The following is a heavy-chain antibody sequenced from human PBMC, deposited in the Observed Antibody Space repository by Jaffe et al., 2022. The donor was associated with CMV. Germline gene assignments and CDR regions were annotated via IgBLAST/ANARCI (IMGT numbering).Heavy chain of an antibody. Sequence: QVQLVESGGGVVQPGRSLRLSCTASEFTFSNFGMHWVRQAPGKGLEWVAVISYDGSKTSYADSVKGRFTISRDNSKNTLYLQMISVRIEDTGLYYCAKEEQGAVPAGVLGEYQSYDMDVWGRGTTVIVSS. CDR2: ISYDGSKT. D-gene: IGHD2-2*01. V-gene: IGHV3-30*18. CDR1: EFTFSNFG. CDR3: AKEEQGAVPAGVLGEYQSYDMDV. J-gene: IGHJ6*01.